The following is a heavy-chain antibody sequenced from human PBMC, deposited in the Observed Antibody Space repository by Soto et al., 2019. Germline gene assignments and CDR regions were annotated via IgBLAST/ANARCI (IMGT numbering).Heavy chain of an antibody. CDR2: IIPLSPTA. CDR3: AITPGGSHHALYFMDI. CDR1: GGSFPDFA. D-gene: IGHD1-26*01. Sequence: QVQLLQSGPEVKKPGSSVRVSCKASGGSFPDFAVSWVRQAPGKGLEWMGGIIPLSPTANYAQRFQARVTITADVSTNTAYMDVTSLTYDDTAVYYCAITPGGSHHALYFMDIWGQGTTVTVSS. J-gene: IGHJ6*02. V-gene: IGHV1-69*01.